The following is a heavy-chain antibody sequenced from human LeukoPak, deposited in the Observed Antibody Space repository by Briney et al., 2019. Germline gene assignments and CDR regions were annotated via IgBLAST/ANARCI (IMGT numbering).Heavy chain of an antibody. CDR2: ISNDGNNK. J-gene: IGHJ6*02. Sequence: GRSLRLSCAASGFTFSTYAMHWVRQAPGKGLEWVAVISNDGNNKYYADSVKGRFTISRDNSKNTLYLQMNSLRVEGTAVYYCASPVRYCSSTNCYIDYYYGMDVWGQGTTVTVSS. CDR1: GFTFSTYA. V-gene: IGHV3-30-3*01. CDR3: ASPVRYCSSTNCYIDYYYGMDV. D-gene: IGHD2-2*02.